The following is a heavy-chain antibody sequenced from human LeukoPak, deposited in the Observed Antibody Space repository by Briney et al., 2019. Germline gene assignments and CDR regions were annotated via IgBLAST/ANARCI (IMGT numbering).Heavy chain of an antibody. CDR2: ISSSSSYI. CDR3: ARGRSDYYDSSGYYRGELDY. V-gene: IGHV3-21*01. D-gene: IGHD3-22*01. J-gene: IGHJ4*02. Sequence: PGGSLRLSCAASGFTFSSYSMNWVRQAPGKGLEWVSSISSSSSYIFYADSVKGRFTISRDNAKNSLYLQMNSLRAEDTAVYYCARGRSDYYDSSGYYRGELDYWGQGTLVTVSS. CDR1: GFTFSSYS.